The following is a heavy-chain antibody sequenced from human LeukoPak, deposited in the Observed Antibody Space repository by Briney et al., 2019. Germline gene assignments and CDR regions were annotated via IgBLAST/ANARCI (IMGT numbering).Heavy chain of an antibody. V-gene: IGHV3-23*01. J-gene: IGHJ4*02. Sequence: GWSLRLSCAASVFTLSSYAMSWVRQAPGKGLEWVSVICGSGGSTYYAASVKGRFTISRDTSKNTLYLQMNSLRAEDTAVYYCAKDKPYKQSPAGYFDYWGQGTLVTVSS. D-gene: IGHD1-14*01. CDR2: ICGSGGST. CDR1: VFTLSSYA. CDR3: AKDKPYKQSPAGYFDY.